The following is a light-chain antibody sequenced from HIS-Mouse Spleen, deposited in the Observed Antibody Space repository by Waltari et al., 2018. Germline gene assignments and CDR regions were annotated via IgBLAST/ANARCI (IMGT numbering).Light chain of an antibody. CDR2: EGR. Sequence: QSALTQPASVSGSPGQSITISCPGTSSDVGSYNLLSWYQQHPGKAPKLMIYEGRKRPSGVSNRFSGSKSGNTASLTISGLQAEDEADYYCCSYAGSSTWVFGGGTKLTVL. J-gene: IGLJ3*02. V-gene: IGLV2-23*01. CDR1: SSDVGSYNL. CDR3: CSYAGSSTWV.